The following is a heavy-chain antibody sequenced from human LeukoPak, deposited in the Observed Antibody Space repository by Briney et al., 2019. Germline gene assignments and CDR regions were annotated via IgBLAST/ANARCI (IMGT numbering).Heavy chain of an antibody. Sequence: GASVKVSCKASGGTFSSYAISWVRQAPGQGLEWMGRIIPILGIANYAQKFQGRVTITADKSTSTAYMELSSLRSEDTAVYYCAAEQGYSSGWYFDYWGQGTLVTVSS. V-gene: IGHV1-69*04. CDR1: GGTFSSYA. CDR3: AAEQGYSSGWYFDY. D-gene: IGHD6-19*01. J-gene: IGHJ4*02. CDR2: IIPILGIA.